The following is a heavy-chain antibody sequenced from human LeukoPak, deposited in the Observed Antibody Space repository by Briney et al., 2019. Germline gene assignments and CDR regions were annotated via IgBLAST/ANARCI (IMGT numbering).Heavy chain of an antibody. Sequence: PGGSLRLSCVASGFVVSTKYMSWVRQAPGKGLEWVSVIYSSGSTYYADSVKGRFTISRDNSKNTLYLQMNSLRAEDTAVYYCARVGSSGYYSLGTTNFENWGQGTLVTVSS. D-gene: IGHD3-22*01. CDR3: ARVGSSGYYSLGTTNFEN. CDR1: GFVVSTKY. V-gene: IGHV3-53*01. CDR2: IYSSGST. J-gene: IGHJ4*02.